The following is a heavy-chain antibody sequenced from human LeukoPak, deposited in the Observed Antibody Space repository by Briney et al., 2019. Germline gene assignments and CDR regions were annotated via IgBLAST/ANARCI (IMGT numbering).Heavy chain of an antibody. D-gene: IGHD6-13*01. J-gene: IGHJ3*02. CDR2: IWYDGSNK. CDR3: ASASPIAAAGTDDAFDI. Sequence: GGSLRLSCAASGFTFSSYGMHWVRQAPGKGLEWVAVIWYDGSNKYYADSVKGRFTISRDNSKNTLYPQMNSLRAEDTAVYYCASASPIAAAGTDDAFDIWGQGTMVTVSS. CDR1: GFTFSSYG. V-gene: IGHV3-33*01.